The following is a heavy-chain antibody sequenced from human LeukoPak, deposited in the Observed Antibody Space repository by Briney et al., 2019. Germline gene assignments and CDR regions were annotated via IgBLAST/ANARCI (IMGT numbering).Heavy chain of an antibody. Sequence: ASVKVSCKASGYTFTGYYMHWVRQAPGQGLEWMGWINPNSGGTNYAQKFQGRVTMTRDTSISTAYMELSRLRSDDTAVYYCASSLVAAATGYNWFDPWGQGTLVTVSS. CDR2: INPNSGGT. CDR3: ASSLVAAATGYNWFDP. D-gene: IGHD2-2*01. CDR1: GYTFTGYY. J-gene: IGHJ5*02. V-gene: IGHV1-2*02.